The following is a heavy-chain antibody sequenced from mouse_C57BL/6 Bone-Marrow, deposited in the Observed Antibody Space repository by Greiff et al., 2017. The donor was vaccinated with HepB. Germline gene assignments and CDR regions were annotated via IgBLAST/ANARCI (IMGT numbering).Heavy chain of an antibody. V-gene: IGHV5-9*01. D-gene: IGHD2-5*01. CDR3: ARHRDYYSNYVGYAMDD. CDR1: GFTFSSYT. J-gene: IGHJ4*01. CDR2: ISGGGGNT. Sequence: EVKLVESGGGLVKPGGSLKLSCAASGFTFSSYTMSWVRQTPEKRLEWVATISGGGGNTYYPDSVKGRFTISRDNAKNTLYLQMSSLRSEDTALYYCARHRDYYSNYVGYAMDDWGQGTSVTVSS.